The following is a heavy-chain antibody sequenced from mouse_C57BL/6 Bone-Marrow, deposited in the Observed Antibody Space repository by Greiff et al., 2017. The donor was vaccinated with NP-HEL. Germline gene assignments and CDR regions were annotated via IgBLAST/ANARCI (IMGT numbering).Heavy chain of an antibody. V-gene: IGHV5-16*01. Sequence: EVQRVESEGGLVQPGSSMKLSCTASGFTFSDYYMAWVRQVPEKGLEWVANINYDGSSTYYLDSLKSRFIISRDNAKNILYLQMSSLKSEDTATYYCARFWFYWYFDVWGTGTTVTVSS. CDR2: INYDGSST. J-gene: IGHJ1*03. CDR1: GFTFSDYY. D-gene: IGHD2-2*01. CDR3: ARFWFYWYFDV.